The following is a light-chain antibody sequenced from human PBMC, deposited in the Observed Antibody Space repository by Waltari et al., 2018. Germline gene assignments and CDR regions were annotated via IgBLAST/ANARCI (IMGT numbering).Light chain of an antibody. CDR1: NSDVGNYNL. CDR3: CAYAGSSIYV. J-gene: IGLJ1*01. V-gene: IGLV2-23*01. Sequence: QSALTQPAAVSGSPGQSITISCAGSNSDVGNYNLVSCYQQHPGKAPKLLIFDTTKRPSVVSDRFSGSRSGNTASLTISGLQAEDEAEYSCCAYAGSSIYVFGSGTRVTVL. CDR2: DTT.